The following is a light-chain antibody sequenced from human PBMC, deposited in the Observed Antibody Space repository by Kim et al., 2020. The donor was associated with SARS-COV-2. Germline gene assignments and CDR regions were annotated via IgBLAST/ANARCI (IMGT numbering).Light chain of an antibody. J-gene: IGLJ3*02. V-gene: IGLV3-21*04. CDR1: NIGSKS. CDR2: YDS. CDR3: QVWDSSSDHRV. Sequence: PGKRARISCGGNNIGSKSVPWYQQKPGQAPVLVIYYDSDRPSGIPERFSGSNSGNTATLTISRVEAGDEADYYCQVWDSSSDHRVFGGGTQLTVL.